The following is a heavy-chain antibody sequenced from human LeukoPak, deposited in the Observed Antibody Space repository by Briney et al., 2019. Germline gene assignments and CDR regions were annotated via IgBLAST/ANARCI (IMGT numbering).Heavy chain of an antibody. CDR3: ARGTVVVPAAILLHYYYYMDV. Sequence: GASVKVSRKASGYTFTSYDINWVRQATGQGLEWMGWMNPNSGNTGYAQKFQGRVTMTRNTSISTAYMELSSLRSEDTAVYYCARGTVVVPAAILLHYYYYMDVWGKGTTVTVSS. J-gene: IGHJ6*03. D-gene: IGHD2-2*02. CDR1: GYTFTSYD. V-gene: IGHV1-8*01. CDR2: MNPNSGNT.